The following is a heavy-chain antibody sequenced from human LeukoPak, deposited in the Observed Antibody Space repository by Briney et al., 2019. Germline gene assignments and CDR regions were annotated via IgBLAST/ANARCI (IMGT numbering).Heavy chain of an antibody. Sequence: ASVRVSCKASGYSFTSYAMNWVRQAPGQGLEWMGWINTNTGNPTYAQGFTGRFVFYLDTSVNTAYLQIGSLKSEDTAVYYCAKDWRYRVAGYYFDYWGQGTLVTVSS. CDR1: GYSFTSYA. CDR3: AKDWRYRVAGYYFDY. D-gene: IGHD6-19*01. V-gene: IGHV7-4-1*01. J-gene: IGHJ4*02. CDR2: INTNTGNP.